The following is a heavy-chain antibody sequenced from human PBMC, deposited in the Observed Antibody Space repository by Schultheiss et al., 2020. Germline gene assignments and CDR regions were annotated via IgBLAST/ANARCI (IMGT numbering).Heavy chain of an antibody. CDR2: IYHSGST. D-gene: IGHD1-7*01. CDR1: GGSISSGGYS. Sequence: SQTLSLTCAVSGGSISSGGYSWSWIRQPPGKGLEWIGYIYHSGSTYYNPSLKSRVTISVDRSKNQFSLKLSSVTAADTAVYYCARTGTTIGYFDYWGQGTLVTVSS. V-gene: IGHV4-30-2*01. CDR3: ARTGTTIGYFDY. J-gene: IGHJ4*02.